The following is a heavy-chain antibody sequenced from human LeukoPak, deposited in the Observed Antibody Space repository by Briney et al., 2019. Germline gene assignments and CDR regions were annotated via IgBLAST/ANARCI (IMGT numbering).Heavy chain of an antibody. D-gene: IGHD5-12*01. CDR1: GFTFSSYA. V-gene: IGHV3-23*01. J-gene: IGHJ4*02. CDR3: AKGEWLRLLLFAY. CDR2: ISGSGGST. Sequence: GGSLSLSCAASGFTFSSYAMSWVRQAPGKGLEWVSAISGSGGSTYYADSVKGRFTISRDNSKNTLYLQMNSLRAEDTAVYYCAKGEWLRLLLFAYWGQGTLVTVSS.